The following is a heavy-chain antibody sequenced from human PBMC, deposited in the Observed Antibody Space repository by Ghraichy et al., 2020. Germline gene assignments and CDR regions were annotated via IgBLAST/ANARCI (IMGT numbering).Heavy chain of an antibody. D-gene: IGHD1-26*01. CDR2: INPNSGGT. Sequence: ASVKVSCKASGYTFTGYYMHWVRQAPGQGLEWMGRINPNSGGTYYAQKFQGRVTMTRDTSISTAYMELSRLRSDDTAVYYCARDRVGALLSDYWGQGTLVTVSS. V-gene: IGHV1-2*06. CDR1: GYTFTGYY. CDR3: ARDRVGALLSDY. J-gene: IGHJ4*02.